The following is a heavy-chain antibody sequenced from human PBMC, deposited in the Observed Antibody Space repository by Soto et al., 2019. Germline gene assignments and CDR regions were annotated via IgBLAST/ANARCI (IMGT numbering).Heavy chain of an antibody. Sequence: SETLSLTCTVSGGSISSYYWSWIRQPPGKGLEWIGYIYYSGSTNYNPSLKSRVTISVDTSKNQFSLKLSSVTAADTAVYYCARLYQSNWFHPWGQETLVTVSS. CDR1: GGSISSYY. D-gene: IGHD2-2*01. CDR3: ARLYQSNWFHP. CDR2: IYYSGST. V-gene: IGHV4-59*01. J-gene: IGHJ5*02.